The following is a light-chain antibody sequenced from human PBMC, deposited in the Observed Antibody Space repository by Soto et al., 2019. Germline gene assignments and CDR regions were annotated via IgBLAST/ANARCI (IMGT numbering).Light chain of an antibody. J-gene: IGKJ3*01. CDR2: GAS. CDR1: QSVSTK. CDR3: QQYNNWPYT. Sequence: MVMTQSPATLSVSPGEKATLSCRASQSVSTKLAWYQQKPGQAPRLLIYGASTRATGIPATFSGSGSGTEFTLTISSLQSEDFAVYYCQQYNNWPYTFGPGTRVDIK. V-gene: IGKV3D-15*01.